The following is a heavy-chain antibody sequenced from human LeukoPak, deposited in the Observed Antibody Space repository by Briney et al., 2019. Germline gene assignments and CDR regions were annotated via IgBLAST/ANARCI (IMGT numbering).Heavy chain of an antibody. CDR2: MNPNSGNT. Sequence: ASVKVSCKASGYTFTSYDINWVRQATGQGLEWMGWMNPNSGNTGYAQKFQGRVTMSRNTSISTAYMELSSLRSEDTAVYYCARDRWFGELYPSDYFDYWGQGTLVTVSS. J-gene: IGHJ4*02. CDR1: GYTFTSYD. V-gene: IGHV1-8*01. CDR3: ARDRWFGELYPSDYFDY. D-gene: IGHD3-10*01.